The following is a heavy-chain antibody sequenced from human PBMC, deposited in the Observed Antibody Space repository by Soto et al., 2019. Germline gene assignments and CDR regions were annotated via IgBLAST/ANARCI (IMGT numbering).Heavy chain of an antibody. Sequence: ASVKVSCKASGYTFTSYYMHWVRQAPGQGLEWMGIINPSGGSTSYAQKFQGRVTMTRVTSTSTVYMELSSLRFEDTAVYCCARDAATGYYYDSSGYYFLPRKVSNWFDPWGQGTLVTAPQ. CDR1: GYTFTSYY. J-gene: IGHJ5*02. V-gene: IGHV1-46*01. CDR3: ARDAATGYYYDSSGYYFLPRKVSNWFDP. CDR2: INPSGGST. D-gene: IGHD3-22*01.